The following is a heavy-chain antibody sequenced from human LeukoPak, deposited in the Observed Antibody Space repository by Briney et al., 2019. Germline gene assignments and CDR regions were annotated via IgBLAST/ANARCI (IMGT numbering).Heavy chain of an antibody. Sequence: GGSLRLSCAASGFTFSNAWMSWVRQAPGKGLEWVSTIGGGGEYTYYADSVKGRFIISRDNPKNTFYLQMNSLRAEDTAVYYCAKVLSGSQDYWGQGTLVTVFS. D-gene: IGHD1-26*01. J-gene: IGHJ4*02. CDR1: GFTFSNAW. CDR3: AKVLSGSQDY. V-gene: IGHV3-23*01. CDR2: IGGGGEYT.